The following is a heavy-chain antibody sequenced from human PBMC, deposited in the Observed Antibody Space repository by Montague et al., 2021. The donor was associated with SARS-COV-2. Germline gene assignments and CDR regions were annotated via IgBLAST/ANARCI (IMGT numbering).Heavy chain of an antibody. J-gene: IGHJ4*02. CDR2: GSNH. V-gene: IGHV3-30-3*01. D-gene: IGHD1-26*01. CDR3: ARSGGSYFSHFDY. Sequence: GSNHYYSDTWXGLFTISRDNSKNTLYLQLNSLRAEDTAVYYCARSGGSYFSHFDYWGQGTLVTVYS.